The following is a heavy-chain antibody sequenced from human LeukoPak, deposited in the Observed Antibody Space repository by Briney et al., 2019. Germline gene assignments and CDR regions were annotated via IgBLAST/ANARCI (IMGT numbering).Heavy chain of an antibody. Sequence: PSETLSLTCSVSSGSITSYYWSWLRQPPGKGLEWIGYIYYSGSTNYNPSLKSRVTISVDTSKNQFSLKLSSVTAADTAAYYCARVKRYSSGWDYYYYMDVWGKGTTVTVSS. V-gene: IGHV4-59*01. CDR2: IYYSGST. D-gene: IGHD6-19*01. J-gene: IGHJ6*03. CDR3: ARVKRYSSGWDYYYYMDV. CDR1: SGSITSYY.